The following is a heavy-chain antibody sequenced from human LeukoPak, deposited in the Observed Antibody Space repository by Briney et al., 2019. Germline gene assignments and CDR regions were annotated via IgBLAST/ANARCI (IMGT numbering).Heavy chain of an antibody. J-gene: IGHJ4*02. CDR3: ARAGGTAMVSIGEY. D-gene: IGHD5-18*01. V-gene: IGHV1-69*05. CDR2: IIPIFGTA. CDR1: GGTFSSYA. Sequence: SVKVSCKASGGTFSSYAISWVRQAPGQGLEWMGGIIPIFGTANYAQKFQGRVTMTRDTSISTAYMELSRLRSDDTAVYYCARAGGTAMVSIGEYWGQGTLVTVSS.